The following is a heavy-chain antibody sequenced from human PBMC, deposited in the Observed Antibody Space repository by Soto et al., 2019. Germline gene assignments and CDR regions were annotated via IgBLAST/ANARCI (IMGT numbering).Heavy chain of an antibody. CDR1: GYTFSDYY. CDR3: TSNAFYYNSSGYHDGFDI. V-gene: IGHV1-2*02. Sequence: ASVKVSCKASGYTFSDYYVHWVRQAPGQGLEWMGWISPKSGGTNYAQKFKGRVTMTRDTSIFTAYMEMSRLRSDDTAVYYCTSNAFYYNSSGYHDGFDIWGQGTLVTVSS. J-gene: IGHJ3*02. D-gene: IGHD3-22*01. CDR2: ISPKSGGT.